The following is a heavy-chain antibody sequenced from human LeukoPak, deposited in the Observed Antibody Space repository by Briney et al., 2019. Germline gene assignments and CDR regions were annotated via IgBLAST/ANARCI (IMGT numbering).Heavy chain of an antibody. CDR3: ARTGHTVTFLEVQQNWFDP. J-gene: IGHJ5*02. Sequence: SETLSLTCTVSGGSISSSSYYWGWIRQPPGKGLEWIGSIYYSGSTYYNPSLKSRVTISVDTSKNQFSLKLSSVTAADTAVYYCARTGHTVTFLEVQQNWFDPWGQETLVTVSS. CDR1: GGSISSSSYY. V-gene: IGHV4-39*01. D-gene: IGHD4-17*01. CDR2: IYYSGST.